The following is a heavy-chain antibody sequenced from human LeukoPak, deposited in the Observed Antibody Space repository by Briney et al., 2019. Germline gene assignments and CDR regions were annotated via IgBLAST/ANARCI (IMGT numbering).Heavy chain of an antibody. J-gene: IGHJ6*03. D-gene: IGHD1-26*01. Sequence: ASVKVSCKASGYTFTSYDINWVRQATGQGLEWMGWMNPNSGNTGYAQKLQGRVTITRNTSISTAYMELSSLRSEDTAVYYCARGPGVGATRNYYYYMDVWGKGTTVTVSS. CDR3: ARGPGVGATRNYYYYMDV. CDR1: GYTFTSYD. V-gene: IGHV1-8*03. CDR2: MNPNSGNT.